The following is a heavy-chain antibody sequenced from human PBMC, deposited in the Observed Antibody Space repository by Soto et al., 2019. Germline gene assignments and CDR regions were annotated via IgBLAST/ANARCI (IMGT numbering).Heavy chain of an antibody. CDR2: ISTDGRSD. CDR1: GFMFSVYG. V-gene: IGHV3-30*18. Sequence: QVQLVESGGGVVQPGRSLRLSCAASGFMFSVYGMHWVRHAPGKVPEWVAIISTDGRSDFYADPVKGRFTISRDNPKSTVRLKMNSLRPEDTAIYYRAKTIDTPSGVSRRGRGDLLDYWGQGTLVTVSS. D-gene: IGHD3-10*01. J-gene: IGHJ4*02. CDR3: AKTIDTPSGVSRRGRGDLLDY.